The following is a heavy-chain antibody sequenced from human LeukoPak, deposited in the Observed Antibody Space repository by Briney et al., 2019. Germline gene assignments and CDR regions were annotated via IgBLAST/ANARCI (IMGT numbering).Heavy chain of an antibody. Sequence: SETLSLTCSVSGHSIINSYYWGWIRQPPGKGLEGIGSIYHSGSIYYNPSLKSRVTISVDTSKNQFSLKLSSVTAADTAVYYCARVYSYGNWFDPWGQGTLVTVSS. J-gene: IGHJ5*02. CDR1: GHSIINSYY. V-gene: IGHV4-38-2*02. CDR3: ARVYSYGNWFDP. CDR2: IYHSGSI. D-gene: IGHD5-18*01.